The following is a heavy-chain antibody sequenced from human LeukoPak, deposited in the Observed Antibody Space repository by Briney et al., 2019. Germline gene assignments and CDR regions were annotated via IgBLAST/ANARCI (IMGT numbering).Heavy chain of an antibody. Sequence: GGSLRLSCAASGFTVSSSYMSWVRQAPGKGLEWVSVISGSGGSTYYADSVKGRFTISRDNSKNTLYLQMNSLRAEDTAVYYCAKDDYDILTGYSDYWGQGTLVTVSS. V-gene: IGHV3-23*01. CDR3: AKDDYDILTGYSDY. J-gene: IGHJ4*02. CDR2: ISGSGGST. CDR1: GFTVSSSY. D-gene: IGHD3-9*01.